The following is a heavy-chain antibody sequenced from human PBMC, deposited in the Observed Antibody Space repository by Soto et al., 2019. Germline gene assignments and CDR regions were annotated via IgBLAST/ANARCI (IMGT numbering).Heavy chain of an antibody. V-gene: IGHV4-59*08. CDR1: GGSITRHY. Sequence: QVQLQESGPGLVKPSETLSLTCSVSGGSITRHYCSWFRQPPGKGLEWIGYIHHSGSTSYYNPSLQSRVTMSVDTSKNQFSLKVSSVTAADTALYYCARQGFGQLHGLVDVWGPGTTVTVSS. CDR2: IHHSGST. J-gene: IGHJ6*02. CDR3: ARQGFGQLHGLVDV. D-gene: IGHD3-10*01.